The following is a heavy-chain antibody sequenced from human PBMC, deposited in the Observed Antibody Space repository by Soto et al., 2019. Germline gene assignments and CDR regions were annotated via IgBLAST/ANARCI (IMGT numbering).Heavy chain of an antibody. Sequence: SVKVSCKASGGTFRSYGINWVRQAPGQGLEWMGGIIPILVTPSYAEKFQGRVTITADGSTSTAYMELSSLRSEDTAVYYCAKDLVVGDRRKGNDYGRDVWG. V-gene: IGHV1-69*13. CDR1: GGTFRSYG. CDR2: IIPILVTP. J-gene: IGHJ6*02. D-gene: IGHD2-15*01. CDR3: AKDLVVGDRRKGNDYGRDV.